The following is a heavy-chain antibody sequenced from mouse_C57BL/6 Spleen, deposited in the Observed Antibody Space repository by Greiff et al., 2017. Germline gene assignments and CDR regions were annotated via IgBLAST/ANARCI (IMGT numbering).Heavy chain of an antibody. V-gene: IGHV3-6*01. Sequence: VQLKESGPGLVKPSQSLSLTCSVTGYSITSGYYWNWIRQFPGNKLEWMGYISYDGSNNYNPSLKNRISITRDTSKNQFFLKLNSVTTEDTATYYCASAYIPGYFDVWGTGTTVTVSS. CDR1: GYSITSGYY. CDR3: ASAYIPGYFDV. CDR2: ISYDGSN. J-gene: IGHJ1*03. D-gene: IGHD2-10*01.